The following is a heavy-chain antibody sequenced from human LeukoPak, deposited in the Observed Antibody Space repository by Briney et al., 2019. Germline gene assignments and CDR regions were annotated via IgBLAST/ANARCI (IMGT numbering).Heavy chain of an antibody. V-gene: IGHV4-30-2*01. CDR2: IYHSGST. J-gene: IGHJ4*02. D-gene: IGHD3-10*01. CDR3: AADYGSGSYRFDY. Sequence: SETLSLTCAVSGGSISSGDYSWSWIRQPPGKGLEWIGYIYHSGSTLYNPSLKSRVTISIDRSKNQFSLRLSSVTAADAAVYYCAADYGSGSYRFDYWGQGTLFTVSS. CDR1: GGSISSGDYS.